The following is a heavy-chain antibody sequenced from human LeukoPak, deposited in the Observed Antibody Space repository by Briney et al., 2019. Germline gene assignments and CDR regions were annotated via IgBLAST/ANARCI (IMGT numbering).Heavy chain of an antibody. CDR3: ARGNNWNQDYYYYGMDV. Sequence: SETLSLTCAVSGGSISSGGYSWSWLRQPPGKGLEWIGYIYHSGSTYYNPSLKSRVTIPVDRSKNQFSLKLSSVTAADTAVYYCARGNNWNQDYYYYGMDVWGQGTTVTVSS. D-gene: IGHD1-1*01. CDR1: GGSISSGGYS. J-gene: IGHJ6*02. V-gene: IGHV4-30-2*01. CDR2: IYHSGST.